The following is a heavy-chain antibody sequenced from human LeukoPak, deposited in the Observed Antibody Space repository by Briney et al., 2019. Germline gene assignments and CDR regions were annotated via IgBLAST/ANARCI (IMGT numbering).Heavy chain of an antibody. D-gene: IGHD2-8*01. CDR1: GFIIRDYA. J-gene: IGHJ6*02. CDR3: ARGYCSNVRCHPYYYYYAVDV. Sequence: GTSLSLSCAASGFIIRDYAMHWVRQVPGKGLEWVSGISWNSGSRGYADSVKGRFTISRDNAKNSLYLQMDSLTVEDTAYYYCARGYCSNVRCHPYYYYYAVDVWGQGTTVTVSS. CDR2: ISWNSGSR. V-gene: IGHV3-9*01.